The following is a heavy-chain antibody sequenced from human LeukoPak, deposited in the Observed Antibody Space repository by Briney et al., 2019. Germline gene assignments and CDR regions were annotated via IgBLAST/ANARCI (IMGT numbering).Heavy chain of an antibody. V-gene: IGHV4-34*01. J-gene: IGHJ6*02. D-gene: IGHD5-18*01. CDR1: GGSFSGYY. CDR2: INHSGST. CDR3: ARIMEYRSYGDYCYGMDV. Sequence: PSETLSLTCEVYGGSFSGYYWNWIRQPPGKGLEWIGEINHSGSTNYNLSLKSRVSISVDTSKNHFSLKLSSLTAADTAVYYCARIMEYRSYGDYCYGMDVWGQGTTVTVSS.